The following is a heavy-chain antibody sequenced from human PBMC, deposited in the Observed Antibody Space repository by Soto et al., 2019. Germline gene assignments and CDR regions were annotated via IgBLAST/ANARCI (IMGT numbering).Heavy chain of an antibody. Sequence: DSGHVCFKASGYPFTGYYMHLVRQAPGQGLEWMGWINPNSGGTNYAQKFQGRVTMTRDTSISTAYMELSRLRSDDTAVYYCASPAVFGYSSSWYRSGLDYWGQGTLVTVSS. CDR2: INPNSGGT. CDR3: ASPAVFGYSSSWYRSGLDY. D-gene: IGHD6-13*01. J-gene: IGHJ4*02. CDR1: GYPFTGYY. V-gene: IGHV1-2*02.